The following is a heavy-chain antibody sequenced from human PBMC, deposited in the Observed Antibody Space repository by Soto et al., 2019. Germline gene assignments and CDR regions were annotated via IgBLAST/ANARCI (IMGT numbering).Heavy chain of an antibody. D-gene: IGHD3-10*01. J-gene: IGHJ4*02. CDR2: ISGSGGST. CDR3: AKVSVEYYYGSGSHSEGYYFDY. Sequence: GGSLRLSCAASGFTFSSYAMSWVRQAPGKGLEWVSAISGSGGSTYYADSVKGRFTISRDNSKNTLYLQMNSLRAEDTAVYYCAKVSVEYYYGSGSHSEGYYFDYWGQGTLVTVSS. CDR1: GFTFSSYA. V-gene: IGHV3-23*01.